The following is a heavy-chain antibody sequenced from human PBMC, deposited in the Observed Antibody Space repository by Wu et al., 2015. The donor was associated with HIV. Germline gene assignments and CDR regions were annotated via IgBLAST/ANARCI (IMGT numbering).Heavy chain of an antibody. CDR2: INPLFGTT. J-gene: IGHJ6*02. CDR1: GATFTSYA. D-gene: IGHD5-12*01. Sequence: QVQLLQSGAEVKNPGSSVRVSCKASGATFTSYALSWVRQAPGQGLEWMGGINPLFGTTKHGQKFQDRVRFTTDESKTTVYMELSSLRSEDTAVYYCARNTDSVATSLYSLGVWGQGTVVTVSS. CDR3: ARNTDSVATSLYSLGV. V-gene: IGHV1-69*05.